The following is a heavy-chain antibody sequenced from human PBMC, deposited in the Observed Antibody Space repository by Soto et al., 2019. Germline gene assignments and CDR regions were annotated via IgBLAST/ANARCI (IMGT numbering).Heavy chain of an antibody. CDR3: ARDIGSYAYGEGY. D-gene: IGHD2-15*01. CDR1: GGSFSEYF. V-gene: IGHV4-34*01. J-gene: IGHJ4*02. Sequence: PSETLSLTCAVYGGSFSEYFWNWIRQSPGKGLEWIGEINHSGTTHHSPSLKSRVILSVDSAKNQFSLKLSSVTAADTAVYYCARDIGSYAYGEGYWGQGIQVTVS. CDR2: INHSGTT.